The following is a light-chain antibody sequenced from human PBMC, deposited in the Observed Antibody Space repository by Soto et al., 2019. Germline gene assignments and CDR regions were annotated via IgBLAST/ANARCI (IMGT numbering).Light chain of an antibody. J-gene: IGLJ3*02. CDR1: SSDVGSHNL. Sequence: QSALTQPASVSGSPGQSITISCTGTSSDVGSHNLVSWYRQYPGKAPKLMIYDGSERPSGVSNRFSASKSGNTASLTISGLQAEDEADYYCWSYAGADTWVFDGGTKLTVL. V-gene: IGLV2-23*01. CDR2: DGS. CDR3: WSYAGADTWV.